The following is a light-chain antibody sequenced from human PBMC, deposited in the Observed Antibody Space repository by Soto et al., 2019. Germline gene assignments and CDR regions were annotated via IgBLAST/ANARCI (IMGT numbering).Light chain of an antibody. CDR2: DAS. J-gene: IGKJ5*01. V-gene: IGKV1-33*01. CDR3: QQYESLPLT. CDR1: QDINKN. Sequence: DIQMTQSPSSLSASVGDRVTITCQASQDINKNLIWYQQKPGKAPKLLIYDASDLETGVPSRFSGSGSGTGFTFTISSLQPEDLATYYCQQYESLPLTVGQGTRLEIK.